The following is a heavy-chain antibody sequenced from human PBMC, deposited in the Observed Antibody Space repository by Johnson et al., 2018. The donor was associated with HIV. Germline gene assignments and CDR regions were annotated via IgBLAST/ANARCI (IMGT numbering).Heavy chain of an antibody. CDR3: AKVLVAGDAFDI. D-gene: IGHD2-15*01. CDR1: GFTFSSYD. V-gene: IGHV3-13*01. CDR2: IGTAGDT. Sequence: VQLVESGGGLVQPGGSLRLSCAASGFTFSSYDMHWVSQATGKGLEWVSAIGTAGDTYYPGSVKGRFTISRDNAKNSLYLQMNSLRAEDTAVYYCAKVLVAGDAFDIWGQGTMVTVSS. J-gene: IGHJ3*02.